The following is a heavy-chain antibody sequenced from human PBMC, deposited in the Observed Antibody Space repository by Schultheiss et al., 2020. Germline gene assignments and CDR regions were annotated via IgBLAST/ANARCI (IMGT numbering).Heavy chain of an antibody. Sequence: SETLSLTCAVYGGSFSGYYWSWIRQPPGKGLEWIGEINHSGSTNYNPSLKSRVTISVDTSKNQFSLKLSSVTAADTAVYYCARRILSGGLFDYWGQGTLVTVSS. V-gene: IGHV4-34*01. CDR2: INHSGST. CDR3: ARRILSGGLFDY. D-gene: IGHD1-26*01. J-gene: IGHJ4*02. CDR1: GGSFSGYY.